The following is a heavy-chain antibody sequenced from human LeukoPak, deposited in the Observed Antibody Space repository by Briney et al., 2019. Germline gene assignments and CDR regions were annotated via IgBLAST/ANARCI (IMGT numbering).Heavy chain of an antibody. J-gene: IGHJ4*02. CDR3: ARFMSSYSSSSPFDY. CDR1: GGSISSSSYY. Sequence: SEPLSLTCTVFGGSISSSSYYWGWIRQPPGKRLEWIGSIYYSGSTYYNPSFKSRVTISVYTSKNQFSLKLSSVTAADTAVYYCARFMSSYSSSSPFDYWGQGTLVTVSS. CDR2: IYYSGST. V-gene: IGHV4-39*07. D-gene: IGHD6-6*01.